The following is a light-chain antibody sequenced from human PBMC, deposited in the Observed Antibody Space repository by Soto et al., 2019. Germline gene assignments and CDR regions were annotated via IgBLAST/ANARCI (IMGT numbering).Light chain of an antibody. CDR1: QPIASN. Sequence: ELLMTQSPATVSVSQGARAALSCRASQPIASNVAWYQQRPGQPPSLLIYGASTRAPDVPDGFTGSGSGTQLTITISSLHSEDFETYFCQQYNNWPYTFGQGTKVDIK. CDR3: QQYNNWPYT. J-gene: IGKJ2*01. CDR2: GAS. V-gene: IGKV3D-15*01.